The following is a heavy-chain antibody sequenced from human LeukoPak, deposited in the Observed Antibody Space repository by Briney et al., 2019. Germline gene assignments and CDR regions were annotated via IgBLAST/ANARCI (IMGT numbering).Heavy chain of an antibody. D-gene: IGHD6-19*01. J-gene: IGHJ4*02. CDR1: GFTFSSYS. V-gene: IGHV3-21*01. CDR3: ARDKKDSSGWYICDY. CDR2: ISSSSYI. Sequence: GGSLRLSCAASGFTFSSYSMNWVRQAPGKGLEWVSSISSSSYIYYADSVKGRFTISRDNAKNSLYLQMNSLRAEDTAVYYCARDKKDSSGWYICDYWGQGTLVTVSP.